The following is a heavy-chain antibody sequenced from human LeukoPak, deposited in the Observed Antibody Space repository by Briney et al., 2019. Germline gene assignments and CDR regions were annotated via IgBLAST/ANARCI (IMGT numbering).Heavy chain of an antibody. CDR1: GFTFSSYA. D-gene: IGHD6-13*01. J-gene: IGHJ5*02. Sequence: GGSLRLSCAASGFTFSSYAMSRVRQAPGKGLEWVSAISGSGGSTYYADSVKGRFTISRDNSKNTLYLQMNSLRAEDTAVYYCAKGDSSSWYSGSWFDPWGQGTLVTVSS. CDR2: ISGSGGST. CDR3: AKGDSSSWYSGSWFDP. V-gene: IGHV3-23*01.